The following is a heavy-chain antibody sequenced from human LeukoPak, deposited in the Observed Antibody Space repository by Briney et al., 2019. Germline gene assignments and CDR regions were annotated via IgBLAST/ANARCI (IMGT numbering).Heavy chain of an antibody. CDR1: GFTFSSYA. CDR2: ISGSGGST. D-gene: IGHD3-3*01. V-gene: IGHV3-23*01. J-gene: IGHJ4*02. Sequence: GGSLRLSCAASGFTFSSYAMSWVRQAPGKGLEWVSAISGSGGSTYYADSVKGRFTISRDNSKNTLYLQMYSLRAEDTAVYYCAKGVRFLEWLLFDYWGQGTLVTVSS. CDR3: AKGVRFLEWLLFDY.